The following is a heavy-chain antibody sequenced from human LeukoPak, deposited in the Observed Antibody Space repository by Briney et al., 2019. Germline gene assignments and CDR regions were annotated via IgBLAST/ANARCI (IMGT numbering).Heavy chain of an antibody. D-gene: IGHD2-15*01. CDR1: GGTFSSYT. J-gene: IGHJ4*02. V-gene: IGHV1-69*04. Sequence: SVKVSCKASGGTFSSYTISWVRQAPGQGLEWMGRIVPILGIANYAQKFQGRVTITADKSTSTAYTELSSLRSEDTAVYYCARDGAVYCSGGSCWDYWGQGTLVTVSS. CDR2: IVPILGIA. CDR3: ARDGAVYCSGGSCWDY.